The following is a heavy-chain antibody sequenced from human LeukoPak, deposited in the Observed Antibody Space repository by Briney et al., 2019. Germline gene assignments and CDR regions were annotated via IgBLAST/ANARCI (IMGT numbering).Heavy chain of an antibody. J-gene: IGHJ4*02. CDR1: GGSISGYY. CDR3: ARLRGNYFPDY. D-gene: IGHD4-11*01. CDR2: IYYSGST. Sequence: SETLSLTCTVSGGSISGYYWTWIRQPPGKGLEWIAYIYYSGSTNYNPSLKSRVTISVDTSKNQFSLRLGSATAADTAVYYCARLRGNYFPDYWGQGTLVTVSS. V-gene: IGHV4-59*01.